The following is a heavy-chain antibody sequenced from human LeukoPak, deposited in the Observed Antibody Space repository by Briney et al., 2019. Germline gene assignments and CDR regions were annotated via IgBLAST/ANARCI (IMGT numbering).Heavy chain of an antibody. CDR2: ISSSSSYI. CDR3: ARDSIATYKNNDY. D-gene: IGHD2-21*01. CDR1: GFTFSSYS. J-gene: IGHJ4*02. V-gene: IGHV3-21*01. Sequence: GGSLRLSCAASGFTFSSYSMNWVRQAPGKGLEWVSSISSSSSYIYYADSVKGRFTISRDNAKNSLYLQMNSLRAEDTAVYYCARDSIATYKNNDYWGQGTLVTVSS.